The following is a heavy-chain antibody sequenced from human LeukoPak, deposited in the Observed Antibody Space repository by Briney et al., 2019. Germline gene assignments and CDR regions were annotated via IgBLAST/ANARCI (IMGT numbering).Heavy chain of an antibody. V-gene: IGHV3-23*01. Sequence: PGGSLRLSCAASGFTFSRHSMNWVRQAPGKGLEWVSALSANGGTTYYAGSVKGRFTISRDNSKNMLYLQMNSLRAEDTAAYYCAKDKSGSLDCWGQGTLVTVSS. D-gene: IGHD1-26*01. J-gene: IGHJ4*02. CDR2: LSANGGTT. CDR3: AKDKSGSLDC. CDR1: GFTFSRHS.